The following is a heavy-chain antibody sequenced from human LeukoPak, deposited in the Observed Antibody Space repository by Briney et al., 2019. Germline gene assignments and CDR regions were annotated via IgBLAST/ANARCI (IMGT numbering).Heavy chain of an antibody. Sequence: ASVKVSCKASGYTFTCYFIHWVRQAPRQGLEWMGWINPNSGGTNYAQKFQGRVTMTRDTSISTAYMELSRLRSDDTAVYYCARDERYDSSGYPFDYGGQGTLVTVSS. V-gene: IGHV1-2*02. CDR3: ARDERYDSSGYPFDY. CDR2: INPNSGGT. D-gene: IGHD3-22*01. CDR1: GYTFTCYF. J-gene: IGHJ4*02.